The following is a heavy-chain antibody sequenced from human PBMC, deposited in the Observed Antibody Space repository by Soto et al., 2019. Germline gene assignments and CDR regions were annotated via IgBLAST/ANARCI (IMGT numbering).Heavy chain of an antibody. J-gene: IGHJ4*02. Sequence: GGSLRLSCAASGFTFSSYAMSWVRQAPGKGLEWVSAISGSGGSTYYADSVKGRFTNSRDNSKNTLYLQMNSLRAEDTAVYYCAKDPLGYCSSTSCYRSYWGQGTLVTVSS. V-gene: IGHV3-23*01. CDR2: ISGSGGST. CDR1: GFTFSSYA. D-gene: IGHD2-2*01. CDR3: AKDPLGYCSSTSCYRSY.